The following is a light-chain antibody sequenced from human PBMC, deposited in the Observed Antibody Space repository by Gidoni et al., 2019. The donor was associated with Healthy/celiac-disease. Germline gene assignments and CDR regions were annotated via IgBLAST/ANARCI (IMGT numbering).Light chain of an antibody. Sequence: EIVLTQSPGPLSLSPGARATPSCRASQSVSSSYLAWYQQKPGQAPRLLIYGASSRATGIPDRFSGSGSGTDFTLTISRLEPEDFAVYYCQQYGSSPTWTFGQGTKVEIK. CDR1: QSVSSSY. CDR2: GAS. J-gene: IGKJ1*01. CDR3: QQYGSSPTWT. V-gene: IGKV3-20*01.